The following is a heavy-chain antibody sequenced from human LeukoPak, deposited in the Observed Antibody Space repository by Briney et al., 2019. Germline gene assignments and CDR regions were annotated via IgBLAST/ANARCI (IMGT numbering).Heavy chain of an antibody. V-gene: IGHV4-34*01. D-gene: IGHD6-19*01. Sequence: PSETLSLTCAVYGGAFSGYYWSWIRQPPGKGLGWIEEINHSGSTNYNPSLKSRVHISLDTSNNQFSLKLSSVTAADTAVYYCARGRSGWYNSRWFDPWGQGTLVTVSS. J-gene: IGHJ5*02. CDR1: GGAFSGYY. CDR3: ARGRSGWYNSRWFDP. CDR2: INHSGST.